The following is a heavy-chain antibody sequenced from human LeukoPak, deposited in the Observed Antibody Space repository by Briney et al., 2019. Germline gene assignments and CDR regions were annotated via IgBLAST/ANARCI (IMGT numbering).Heavy chain of an antibody. CDR2: IYYSGST. Sequence: PSETLSLTCTVSGGSISSSSYYWGWIRQPPRKGLEWIGSIYYSGSTYYNPSLKSRVTISVDTSKNQFSLKLSSVTAADTAVYYCARHRIAAAGTRHFDLWGRGTLVTVSS. V-gene: IGHV4-39*01. D-gene: IGHD6-13*01. CDR3: ARHRIAAAGTRHFDL. J-gene: IGHJ2*01. CDR1: GGSISSSSYY.